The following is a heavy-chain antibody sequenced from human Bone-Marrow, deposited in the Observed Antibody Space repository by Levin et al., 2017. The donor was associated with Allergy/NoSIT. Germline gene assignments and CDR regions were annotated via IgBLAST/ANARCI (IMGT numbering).Heavy chain of an antibody. CDR2: MNPNSANT. Sequence: ASVKVSCKASGYTFTNNDISWVRQAPGQGLEWMGWMNPNSANTAYAQNFQGRVTMTRDTSVTTAHMELSSLRSEDTAVYYCARVISGGWSDSWGQGTLVTVSS. CDR3: ARVISGGWSDS. D-gene: IGHD2-15*01. CDR1: GYTFTNND. V-gene: IGHV1-8*01. J-gene: IGHJ5*01.